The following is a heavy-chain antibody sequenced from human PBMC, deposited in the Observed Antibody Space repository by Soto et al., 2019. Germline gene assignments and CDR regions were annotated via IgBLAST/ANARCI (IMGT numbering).Heavy chain of an antibody. D-gene: IGHD3-22*01. J-gene: IGHJ5*02. V-gene: IGHV1-18*04. Sequence: AALKVSCNASGCTFTSYGISWVLQAPGQGLEWMGWISAYNGNTNYAQKLQGRVTMTTDTSTSTAYMELRSLRSDDTAVYYCARDDDSSGYPGWFNPWGQGTLVTVSS. CDR3: ARDDDSSGYPGWFNP. CDR2: ISAYNGNT. CDR1: GCTFTSYG.